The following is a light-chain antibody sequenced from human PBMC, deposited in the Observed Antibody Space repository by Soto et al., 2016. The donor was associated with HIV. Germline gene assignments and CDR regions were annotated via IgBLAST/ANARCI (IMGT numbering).Light chain of an antibody. CDR2: DDT. V-gene: IGLV3-21*03. J-gene: IGLJ3*02. CDR3: QVWDSNSDHWV. CDR1: DIGKKS. Sequence: SYELTQPPSVSVAPGMTARIACEGNDIGKKSVHWDQQKPGQAPVLVVYDDTRRRSGIPERFSGSNSGNTATLTISRVEAGDEADYYCQVWDSNSDHWVFGRRDHPDRL.